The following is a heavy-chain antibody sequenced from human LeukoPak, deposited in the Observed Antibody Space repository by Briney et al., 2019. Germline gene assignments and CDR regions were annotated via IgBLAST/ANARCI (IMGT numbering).Heavy chain of an antibody. CDR2: ISSSSSYI. D-gene: IGHD2-15*01. CDR3: ARGDCSGGSCYQA. V-gene: IGHV3-21*01. J-gene: IGHJ4*02. CDR1: GFTFSSYK. Sequence: PWGVLRLSRAAPGFTFSSYKMKLVRQAPGKGVELVSSISSSSSYIYYADSVKGRFTISRDNAKNSLYLQMNSLRAEDTAVYYCARGDCSGGSCYQAWGQGTLVTVSS.